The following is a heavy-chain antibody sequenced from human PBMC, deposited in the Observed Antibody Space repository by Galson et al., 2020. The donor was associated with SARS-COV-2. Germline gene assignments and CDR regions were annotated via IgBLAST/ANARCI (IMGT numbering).Heavy chain of an antibody. CDR2: ISKDGSHK. CDR3: IAAMDV. V-gene: IGHV3-30*03. D-gene: IGHD6-13*01. Sequence: GESLKISCAASGFTFSNYGMHWVRQAPGKGLEWVAVISKDGSHKYYADSVKGRFTISRDNSKNTVNLQMNSLRGEDTAVYYCIAAMDVWGQGTTVTVSS. CDR1: GFTFSNYG. J-gene: IGHJ6*02.